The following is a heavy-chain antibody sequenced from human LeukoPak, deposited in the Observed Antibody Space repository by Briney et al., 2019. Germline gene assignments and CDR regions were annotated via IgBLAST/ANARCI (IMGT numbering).Heavy chain of an antibody. CDR3: AGLTLYRFLATDAFDI. J-gene: IGHJ3*02. V-gene: IGHV3-23*01. CDR2: ISGSGGST. D-gene: IGHD3-3*01. CDR1: GFPFSSYA. Sequence: PGGSLRLSCVASGFPFSSYAMSWVRQAPGKGLEWVSAISGSGGSTYYADSVKGRFTISRDNSKNTLYLQMNSLRAEDTAVYYCAGLTLYRFLATDAFDIWGQGTMVTVSS.